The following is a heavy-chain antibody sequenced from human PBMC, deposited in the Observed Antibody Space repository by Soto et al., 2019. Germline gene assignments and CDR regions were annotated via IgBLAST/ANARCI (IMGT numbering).Heavy chain of an antibody. Sequence: SETLSLTCAVYGGSFSGYYWSWIRQPPGKGLEWIGEINHSGSTNYNPSLKSRVTISVDTSKNQFSLKLSSVTAADTAVYYCAREPPSPRNYGSGSYQRRGYYYYYMDVWGKGTTVTVSS. CDR1: GGSFSGYY. CDR3: AREPPSPRNYGSGSYQRRGYYYYYMDV. CDR2: INHSGST. V-gene: IGHV4-34*01. D-gene: IGHD3-10*01. J-gene: IGHJ6*03.